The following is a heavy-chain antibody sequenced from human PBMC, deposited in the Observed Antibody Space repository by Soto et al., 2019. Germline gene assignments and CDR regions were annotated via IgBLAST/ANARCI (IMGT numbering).Heavy chain of an antibody. D-gene: IGHD3-22*01. CDR1: EFTFSSYW. Sequence: GGSLRLSCAASEFTFSSYWMSWVRQAPGKGLEWVANIKQDGSEKYHADSVKGRFTISRDNAKNSLYLQMNSLRVEDTAMYYYARDPVYFSSGSCRSIDPWGQGPLVTVSS. J-gene: IGHJ5*02. CDR2: IKQDGSEK. V-gene: IGHV3-7*03. CDR3: ARDPVYFSSGSCRSIDP.